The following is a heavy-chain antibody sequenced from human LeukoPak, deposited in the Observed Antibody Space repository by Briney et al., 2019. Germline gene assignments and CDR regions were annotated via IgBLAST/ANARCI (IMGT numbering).Heavy chain of an antibody. J-gene: IGHJ4*02. Sequence: PGGSLRLSCAASGFTFSNAWMSWVRQAPGKGLEWVGRIKSKTDGGTTDYAAPVKGRFTISRDDSKNTLYLQMNSLKTEDTAVYYCTTFYDFWSGYDYWGQGTLVTVSS. CDR3: TTFYDFWSGYDY. CDR2: IKSKTDGGTT. V-gene: IGHV3-15*01. D-gene: IGHD3-3*01. CDR1: GFTFSNAW.